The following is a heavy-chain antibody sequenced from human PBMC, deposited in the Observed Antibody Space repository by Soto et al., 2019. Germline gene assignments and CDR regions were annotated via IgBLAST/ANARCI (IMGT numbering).Heavy chain of an antibody. Sequence: SETLSLTSALYGGSSAGYYWGWIRQSPGKGPGCNGGIHHSGSNTYNPSHKSQVSLSCDTSTKLFSLKITTMTAAYRGVYYCARWVYSWSGYLFWSQGTPVPVSS. CDR3: ARWVYSWSGYLF. CDR2: IHHSGSN. J-gene: IGHJ4*02. D-gene: IGHD3-3*01. V-gene: IGHV4-34*01. CDR1: GGSSAGYY.